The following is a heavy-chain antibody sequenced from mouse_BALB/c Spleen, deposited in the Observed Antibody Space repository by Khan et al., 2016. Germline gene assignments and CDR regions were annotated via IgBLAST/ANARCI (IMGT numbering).Heavy chain of an antibody. CDR3: ARTARIKY. CDR1: GYSITSGYG. CDR2: ISYSGST. J-gene: IGHJ2*01. Sequence: VQLKQSGPGLVKPSQSLSLTCTVTGYSITSGYGWYWIRQFPGNKLEWTGYISYSGSTNYHPTLKSRISITRDTSKNQFFLQLNSVTTEDTATFYCARTARIKYWGQGTTLTVSS. V-gene: IGHV3-1*02. D-gene: IGHD1-2*01.